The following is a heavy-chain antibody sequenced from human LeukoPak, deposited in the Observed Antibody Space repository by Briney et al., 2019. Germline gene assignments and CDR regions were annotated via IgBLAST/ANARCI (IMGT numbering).Heavy chain of an antibody. CDR1: GFTFSSYS. CDR3: ANTHCDSSPIVWNF. D-gene: IGHD6-6*01. J-gene: IGHJ4*02. Sequence: GGSLRLSCAASGFTFSSYSMNWVRQAPGKGLEWVSSISSSSSYIYYADSVKGRFTISRDNAKNSLYLQMNSLRAEDTAVYYCANTHCDSSPIVWNFWGQGTLVTVSS. CDR2: ISSSSSYI. V-gene: IGHV3-21*01.